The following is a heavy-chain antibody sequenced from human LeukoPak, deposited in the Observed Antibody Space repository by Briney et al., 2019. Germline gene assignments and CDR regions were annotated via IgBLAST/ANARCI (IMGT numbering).Heavy chain of an antibody. J-gene: IGHJ6*02. Sequence: PGGSLRLSCAASGFTFSSYEMNWVRQAPGKGLEWVSYISSGSTIYYADSVKGRFTISRDNAEKSLYLQMNSLRAEDTAVYYCARGYSYGMDVWGQGTTVTVSS. D-gene: IGHD6-13*01. CDR1: GFTFSSYE. CDR3: ARGYSYGMDV. V-gene: IGHV3-48*03. CDR2: ISSGSTI.